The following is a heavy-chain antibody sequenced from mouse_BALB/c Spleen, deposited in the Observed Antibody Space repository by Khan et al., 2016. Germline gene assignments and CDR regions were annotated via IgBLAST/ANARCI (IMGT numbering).Heavy chain of an antibody. Sequence: EVQLQESGPGLVKPSQSLSLTCSVTGYSITSGYYWNWIRQFPGNKLEWMGYISYDGINNYNPSLKNRISITRETSKNQFFLQLNSVTTEDMATXYCTISTYYNYAWFAYWGQGTLVTVSA. D-gene: IGHD2-12*01. CDR1: GYSITSGYY. J-gene: IGHJ3*01. CDR2: ISYDGIN. V-gene: IGHV3-6*02. CDR3: TISTYYNYAWFAY.